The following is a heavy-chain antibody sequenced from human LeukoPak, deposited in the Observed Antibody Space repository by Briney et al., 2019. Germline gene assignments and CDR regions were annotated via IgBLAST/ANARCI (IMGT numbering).Heavy chain of an antibody. V-gene: IGHV3-7*01. CDR2: IKQDGSEK. D-gene: IGHD3-3*01. Sequence: PGGSLRLSCAASGFTFSSYWMSWVRQAPGKGLEWVAHIKQDGSEKYYVDSVKGRFTISRDNTKNSLYLQMNSLRAEDTAVYYCARDDFWSGSLSCFDFWGQGTLVTVSS. CDR3: ARDDFWSGSLSCFDF. J-gene: IGHJ4*02. CDR1: GFTFSSYW.